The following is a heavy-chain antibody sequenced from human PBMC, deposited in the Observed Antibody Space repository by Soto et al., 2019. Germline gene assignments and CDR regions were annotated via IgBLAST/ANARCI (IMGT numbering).Heavy chain of an antibody. V-gene: IGHV3-15*01. J-gene: IGHJ4*02. CDR3: TTDTSINGSPTFFDH. CDR2: IKSKTDGGTT. CDR1: GFTFSNAW. D-gene: IGHD1-20*01. Sequence: GGSLRLSCAASGFTFSNAWMSWVRQAPGKGLEWVGRIKSKTDGGTTDYAAPVKGRFTMSRDDSRDTLNLQMDSLKTEDTAVYYCTTDTSINGSPTFFDHWGQAYLVTVSS.